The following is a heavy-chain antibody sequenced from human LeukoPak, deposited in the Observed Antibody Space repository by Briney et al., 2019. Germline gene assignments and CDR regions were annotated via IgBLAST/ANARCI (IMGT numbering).Heavy chain of an antibody. Sequence: GGSLRLSCAASGFTFSSYWMSRVRQAPGKGLEWVANIKQDGSEKYYVDSVKGRFTISRDNAKNSLYLQMNSLRAEDTAVYYCARLRYHDFWSGYWKYYYYMDVWGKGTTVTVSS. V-gene: IGHV3-7*01. CDR2: IKQDGSEK. D-gene: IGHD3-3*01. CDR3: ARLRYHDFWSGYWKYYYYMDV. CDR1: GFTFSSYW. J-gene: IGHJ6*03.